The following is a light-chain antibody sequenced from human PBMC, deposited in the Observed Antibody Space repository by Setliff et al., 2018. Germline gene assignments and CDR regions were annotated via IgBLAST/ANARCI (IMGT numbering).Light chain of an antibody. CDR3: SSYAGNYIYV. V-gene: IGLV2-8*01. CDR2: DVS. Sequence: ALAQPPSASGSPGQSVAISCTGTSSDVGGYNHVAWYQQHPGKAPKLMIYDVSKRPSGVPDRFSGSKSGNTASLTVSGLQADDEADYYCSSYAGNYIYVFGTGTKVTVL. J-gene: IGLJ1*01. CDR1: SSDVGGYNH.